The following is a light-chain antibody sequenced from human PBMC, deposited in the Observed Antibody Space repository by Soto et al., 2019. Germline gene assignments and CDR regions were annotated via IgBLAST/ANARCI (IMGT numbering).Light chain of an antibody. Sequence: EIVMTQSPATLSVSPGERATLSCRASQSVSSNLAWYQQKPGQAPRLLIYGASTRATGIPARFSGSGSGIEFTLTISSLQSADSAVYYCQQYNNWWTFGQGTKVDIK. V-gene: IGKV3-15*01. CDR3: QQYNNWWT. CDR1: QSVSSN. J-gene: IGKJ1*01. CDR2: GAS.